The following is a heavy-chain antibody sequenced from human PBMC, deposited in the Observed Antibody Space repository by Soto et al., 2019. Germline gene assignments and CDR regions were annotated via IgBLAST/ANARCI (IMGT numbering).Heavy chain of an antibody. D-gene: IGHD3-10*01. CDR3: ARDRLWRFGESSHYSMDV. V-gene: IGHV1-18*04. Sequence: ASVKVSCKASGYTFTSNGISWVRQAPGQGLEWMGWVSTYNGNIRYAQKVQGRVDMTTDTATSTAYMELRSLRSDDTAVYYCARDRLWRFGESSHYSMDVWGQGTTVTVSS. J-gene: IGHJ6*02. CDR2: VSTYNGNI. CDR1: GYTFTSNG.